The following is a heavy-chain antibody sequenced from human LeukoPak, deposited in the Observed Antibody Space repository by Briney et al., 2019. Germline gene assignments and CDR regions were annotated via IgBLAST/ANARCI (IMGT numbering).Heavy chain of an antibody. Sequence: SETLSLTCGVYGGSFSGYYWGWIRQPPGKGLEWIGSIYHSGSTYYNPSLKSRVTISVDTSKNQFSLKLSSVTAADTAVYYCARGGYCSGGSCPLEYYFDYWGQGTLVTVSS. D-gene: IGHD2-15*01. CDR2: IYHSGST. CDR1: GGSFSGYY. J-gene: IGHJ4*02. V-gene: IGHV4-38-2*01. CDR3: ARGGYCSGGSCPLEYYFDY.